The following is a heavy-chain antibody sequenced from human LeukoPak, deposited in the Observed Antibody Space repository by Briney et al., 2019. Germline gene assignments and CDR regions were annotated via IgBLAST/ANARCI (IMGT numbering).Heavy chain of an antibody. CDR3: ARGGSYPYYFDY. V-gene: IGHV3-21*01. CDR1: GFTFSNYN. CDR2: ISSSSSSYI. J-gene: IGHJ4*02. Sequence: GSLRLSCAASGFTFSNYNMNWVRQAPGKGLEWVSSISSSSSSYIYYADSVRGRFTISRDNAKNSLYLQMNSLRAEDTTVYYCARGGSYPYYFDYWGQGTLVTVSS. D-gene: IGHD1-26*01.